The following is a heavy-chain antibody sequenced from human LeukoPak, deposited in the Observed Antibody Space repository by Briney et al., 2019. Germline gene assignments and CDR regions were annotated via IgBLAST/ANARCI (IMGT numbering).Heavy chain of an antibody. J-gene: IGHJ4*02. CDR3: ARDIAVAGTGGGY. D-gene: IGHD6-19*01. CDR2: ISSSSSYI. Sequence: GGSLRLSCAASGFTFSSYSMNWVRQAPGKGLEWVSSISSSSSYIYYADSVKGRFTISRDNVKNSLYLQMNSLRAEDTAVYYCARDIAVAGTGGGYWGQGTLVTVSS. CDR1: GFTFSSYS. V-gene: IGHV3-21*01.